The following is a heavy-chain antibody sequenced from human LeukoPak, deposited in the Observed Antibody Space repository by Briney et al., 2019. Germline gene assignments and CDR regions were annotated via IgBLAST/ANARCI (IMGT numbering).Heavy chain of an antibody. Sequence: GGSLRLSCAPPRYTFSIYRMSWVRQAPEKGREWVSPISGNGGTTYYTHSVKGRFTISKDKSKNMLYLQMNSLRAEDTAVYHCAKDVALNSISWPNWFGPWGQGTLVTVSA. J-gene: IGHJ5*02. V-gene: IGHV3-23*01. CDR3: AKDVALNSISWPNWFGP. D-gene: IGHD6-13*01. CDR1: RYTFSIYR. CDR2: ISGNGGTT.